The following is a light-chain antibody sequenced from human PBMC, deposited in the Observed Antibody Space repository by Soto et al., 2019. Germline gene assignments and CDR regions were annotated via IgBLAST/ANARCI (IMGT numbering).Light chain of an antibody. CDR3: QQYGSSPPRYT. J-gene: IGKJ2*01. Sequence: EIVLTQSPGTLSLSPGERATLSCRASQSVSSSYLAWYQQKPGQAPRLLIYGASSRATGIPDSVSGSGSGSDFTLTISRLEPEDFAVYYWQQYGSSPPRYTFGHGTKLEIK. V-gene: IGKV3-20*01. CDR1: QSVSSSY. CDR2: GAS.